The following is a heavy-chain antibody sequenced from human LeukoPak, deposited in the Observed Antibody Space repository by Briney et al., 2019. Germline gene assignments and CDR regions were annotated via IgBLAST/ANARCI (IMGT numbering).Heavy chain of an antibody. CDR2: VHLSGAT. J-gene: IGHJ4*02. Sequence: SETLSLTCAVSGGSITTTNWWSWVRQPPGKGLEWIGEVHLSGATNYNPSLESRVSMSIDKSKNHLSLEVTSATAADTAIYYCTRESGAFSPFGFWGLGTLVTVSS. V-gene: IGHV4-4*02. CDR1: GGSITTTNW. CDR3: TRESGAFSPFGF. D-gene: IGHD1-26*01.